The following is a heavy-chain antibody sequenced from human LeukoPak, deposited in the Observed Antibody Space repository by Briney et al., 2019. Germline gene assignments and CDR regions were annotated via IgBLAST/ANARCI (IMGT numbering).Heavy chain of an antibody. V-gene: IGHV3-7*01. Sequence: PGGSLRLSCAASGFTFSSYWMSWVRQAPGKGLEWVANIKQDGSEKYYVDSVKGRFTISRDNAKNSLYLQMNSLRAEDTAVYYCARSGTYSGYSAHAFDIWGQGTMVTVSS. J-gene: IGHJ3*02. CDR2: IKQDGSEK. CDR1: GFTFSSYW. CDR3: ARSGTYSGYSAHAFDI. D-gene: IGHD5-12*01.